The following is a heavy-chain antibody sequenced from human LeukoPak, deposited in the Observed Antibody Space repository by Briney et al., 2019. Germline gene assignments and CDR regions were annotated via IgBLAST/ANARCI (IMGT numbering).Heavy chain of an antibody. Sequence: PGGSLRLSCAASGFTFSSYGMHWVRQAPGEGLEWVAVIWYDGSNKYYADSVKGRFTISRDNSKNTLYLQMNSLRAEDTAVYYCARDNHLGYCSGGSCYGHDYWGQGTLVTVSS. CDR3: ARDNHLGYCSGGSCYGHDY. CDR2: IWYDGSNK. D-gene: IGHD2-15*01. J-gene: IGHJ4*02. V-gene: IGHV3-33*01. CDR1: GFTFSSYG.